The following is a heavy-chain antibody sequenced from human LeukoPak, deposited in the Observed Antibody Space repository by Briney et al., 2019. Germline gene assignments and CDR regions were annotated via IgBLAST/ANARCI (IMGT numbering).Heavy chain of an antibody. Sequence: SGGSLRLSCAASGFTFSSYNINWVRQAPGKGLEWVSSISHSSRHIYYADSVKGRFTISRDNAKNSVYLQMNSLRPEDTAFYYCARLLRFYDFSFDPWGQGTLVTVSS. V-gene: IGHV3-21*04. CDR1: GFTFSSYN. D-gene: IGHD3-3*01. J-gene: IGHJ5*02. CDR3: ARLLRFYDFSFDP. CDR2: ISHSSRHI.